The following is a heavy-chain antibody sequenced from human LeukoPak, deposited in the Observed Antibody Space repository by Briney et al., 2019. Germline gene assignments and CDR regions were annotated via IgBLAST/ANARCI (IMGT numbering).Heavy chain of an antibody. Sequence: GGSLRLSCAASGFTFSSYSMNWVRQAPGKGLEWVSSISSSSSYIYYADSVKGRFTISRDNTKNSLYLQMNSLRAEDTAVYYCARDGYSYGYSSYYYYYMDVWGKGTTVTISS. J-gene: IGHJ6*03. CDR1: GFTFSSYS. V-gene: IGHV3-21*01. D-gene: IGHD5-18*01. CDR3: ARDGYSYGYSSYYYYYMDV. CDR2: ISSSSSYI.